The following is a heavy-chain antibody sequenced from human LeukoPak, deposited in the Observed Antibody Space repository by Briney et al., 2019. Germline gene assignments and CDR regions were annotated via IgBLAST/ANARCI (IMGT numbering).Heavy chain of an antibody. D-gene: IGHD3-9*01. V-gene: IGHV3-21*01. J-gene: IGHJ4*02. Sequence: GGSLRLSCAASGFTFSSYSMNWVRQAPGKGLEWVSSISSSSYIYYADSVKGRFTISRDNAKNSLYLQMNSLRAEDTAVYYCARAYDILTGYRFASDYWGQGTLVTVSS. CDR2: ISSSSYI. CDR1: GFTFSSYS. CDR3: ARAYDILTGYRFASDY.